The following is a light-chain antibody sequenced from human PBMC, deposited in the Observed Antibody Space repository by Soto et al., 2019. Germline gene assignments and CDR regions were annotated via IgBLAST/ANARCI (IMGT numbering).Light chain of an antibody. V-gene: IGKV3-11*01. CDR3: QQRSNWQT. CDR2: DAS. Sequence: EILLTQSPATLSLSPWERATLSCRASQSVSSYLAWYQQKPGQAPRLLIYDASNRATGIPARFSGNGSGTDFTLTISSLEPEDFAVYYCQQRSNWQTFGQGTK. CDR1: QSVSSY. J-gene: IGKJ1*01.